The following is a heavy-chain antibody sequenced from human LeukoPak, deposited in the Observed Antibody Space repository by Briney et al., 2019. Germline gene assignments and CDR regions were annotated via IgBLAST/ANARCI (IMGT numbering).Heavy chain of an antibody. CDR1: VGTFSSYA. CDR3: ARDETVDGAFDI. D-gene: IGHD2-21*01. V-gene: IGHV1-69*13. CDR2: IIPIFGTA. J-gene: IGHJ3*02. Sequence: ASVKVSCKASVGTFSSYAISWVRQAPGQGLEWMGGIIPIFGTANYAQKFQGRVTITADESTSTAYMELSSLRSEDTAVYYCARDETVDGAFDIWGQGTMVTVSS.